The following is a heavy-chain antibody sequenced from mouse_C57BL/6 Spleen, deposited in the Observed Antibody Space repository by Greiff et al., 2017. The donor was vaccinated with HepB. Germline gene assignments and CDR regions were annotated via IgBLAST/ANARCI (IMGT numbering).Heavy chain of an antibody. Sequence: EVKLMESGGGLVQPGGSLKLSCAASGFTFSDYYMYWVRQTPEKRLEWVAYISTGGGSTYYPDTVKGRFTISRDNAKNTLYLQMSRLKSEDTAMYCCARRGSDYGFAYWGPGTLVTVSA. CDR3: ARRGSDYGFAY. D-gene: IGHD2-13*01. J-gene: IGHJ3*01. CDR1: GFTFSDYY. V-gene: IGHV5-12*01. CDR2: ISTGGGST.